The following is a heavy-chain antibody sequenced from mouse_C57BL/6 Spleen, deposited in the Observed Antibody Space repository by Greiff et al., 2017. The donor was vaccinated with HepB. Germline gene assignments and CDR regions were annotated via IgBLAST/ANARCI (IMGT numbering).Heavy chain of an antibody. Sequence: QVQLKQPGAELVMPGASVKLSCKASGYTFTSYWMHWVKQRPGQGLEWIGEIDPSDSYTNYNQKFKGKSTLTVDKSSSTAYMQLSSLTSEDSAVYYCARRVYDGYYVGYFDVWGTGTTVTVSS. D-gene: IGHD2-3*01. CDR3: ARRVYDGYYVGYFDV. CDR2: IDPSDSYT. CDR1: GYTFTSYW. J-gene: IGHJ1*03. V-gene: IGHV1-69*01.